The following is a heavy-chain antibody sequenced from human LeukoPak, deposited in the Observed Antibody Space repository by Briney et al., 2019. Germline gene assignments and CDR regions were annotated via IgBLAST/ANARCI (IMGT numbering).Heavy chain of an antibody. D-gene: IGHD3-3*01. CDR1: GFTFSSYA. CDR3: AKGGPEYYDFWSGFFSY. Sequence: GGSLRLSCAASGFTFSSYAMSWVRQAPGKGLEWVSAISGSGGSTYYADSVKGRFTISRDNSKNTLYLQMNSLRAEDTAVYYCAKGGPEYYDFWSGFFSYWGQGTLVTVSS. J-gene: IGHJ4*02. CDR2: ISGSGGST. V-gene: IGHV3-23*01.